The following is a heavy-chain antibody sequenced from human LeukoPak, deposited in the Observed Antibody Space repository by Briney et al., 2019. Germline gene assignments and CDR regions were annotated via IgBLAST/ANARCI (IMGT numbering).Heavy chain of an antibody. J-gene: IGHJ4*02. CDR2: ISGIGGST. CDR1: GLTFNSHA. D-gene: IGHD3-16*01. V-gene: IGHV3-23*01. CDR3: AKSSKAVMYYFDY. Sequence: QSGGSLRLSCAASGLTFNSHAMTWVRQAPGEGLEWVSAISGIGGSTFYADFVKGRFTISRDNSKNTLYLQMNTLRPEDTALYYCAKSSKAVMYYFDYWGQGTLVTVSS.